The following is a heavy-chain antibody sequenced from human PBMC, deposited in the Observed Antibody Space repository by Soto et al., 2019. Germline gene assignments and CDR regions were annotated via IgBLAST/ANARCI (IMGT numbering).Heavy chain of an antibody. V-gene: IGHV3-13*01. J-gene: IGHJ6*02. D-gene: IGHD6-25*01. CDR2: IGTAGDT. Sequence: GGSLRLSCAASGFTFSSYDMHWVRQATGKGLEWVSAIGTAGDTYYPGSVKGRFTISRENAKNSLYLQMNSLRAEDTAVYYCARAIGGFYYYYYGMDVWGQGTTVTVSS. CDR1: GFTFSSYD. CDR3: ARAIGGFYYYYYGMDV.